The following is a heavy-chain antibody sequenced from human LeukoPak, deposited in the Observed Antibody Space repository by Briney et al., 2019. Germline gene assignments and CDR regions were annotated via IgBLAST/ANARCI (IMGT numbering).Heavy chain of an antibody. CDR2: IIPIFGTA. Sequence: ASVKVSCKASGGTFSSYAISWVRQAPGQGLEWMGGIIPIFGTANYAQKFQGRVTITADESTSTAYMELSSLRSEDTALYYCASTDYYDTSGYHLRYWGQGTLVTVSS. CDR1: GGTFSSYA. D-gene: IGHD3-22*01. J-gene: IGHJ4*02. CDR3: ASTDYYDTSGYHLRY. V-gene: IGHV1-69*13.